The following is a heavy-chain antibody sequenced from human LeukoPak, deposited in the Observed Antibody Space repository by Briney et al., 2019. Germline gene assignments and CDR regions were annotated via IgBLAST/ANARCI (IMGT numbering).Heavy chain of an antibody. Sequence: GSLRLSCAASGFTFSNYAMSWVRQPPGKGLEWIGSIYYSGSTYYNPSLKSRVTISVDTSKNQFSLKLSSVTAADTAVYYCARLMGAAGYWGQGTLVTVSS. J-gene: IGHJ4*02. CDR3: ARLMGAAGY. CDR2: IYYSGST. V-gene: IGHV4-39*01. D-gene: IGHD1-26*01. CDR1: GFTFSNYA.